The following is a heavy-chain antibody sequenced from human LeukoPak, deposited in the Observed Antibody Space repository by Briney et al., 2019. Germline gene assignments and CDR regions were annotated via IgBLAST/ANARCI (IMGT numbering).Heavy chain of an antibody. D-gene: IGHD6-19*01. CDR2: IIWNSGSI. V-gene: IGHV3-9*01. CDR3: VIDKEQWMETLDY. J-gene: IGHJ4*02. Sequence: GGSLRLSCAASGFKFDNYAMHWVRQAPGKGLEWVSGIIWNSGSIAYANSVKGRFTISRDNAQNSLYLRMNSLRPEDTALYYCVIDKEQWMETLDYWGQRTLVTVSS. CDR1: GFKFDNYA.